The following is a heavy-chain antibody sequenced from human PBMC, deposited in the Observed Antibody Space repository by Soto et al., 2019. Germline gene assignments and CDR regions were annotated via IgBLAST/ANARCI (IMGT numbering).Heavy chain of an antibody. V-gene: IGHV4-59*01. CDR3: ARESYYGSGATVVAY. D-gene: IGHD3-10*01. CDR1: GGSISGYY. CDR2: IYYSGTT. J-gene: IGHJ4*02. Sequence: SETLSLPCTVSGGSISGYYWSWIRQPPGKGLEWIGYIYYSGTTSYNPSLNSRVTMSVDTSKNQFSLKVNSVTAADTAVYYCARESYYGSGATVVAYWGQGTLVTVSS.